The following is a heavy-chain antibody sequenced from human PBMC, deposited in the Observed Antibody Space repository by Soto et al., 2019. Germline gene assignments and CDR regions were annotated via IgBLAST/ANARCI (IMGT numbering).Heavy chain of an antibody. Sequence: GGSLRLSCAASGFTFSSYAMHWARQAPGKGLEWVAVIWYDGSNKYYADSVKGRFTISRDNSKNTLYLQMNSLRAEDTAVYYCARAYGSGSYYLYYYYGMDVWGQGTTVTVSS. D-gene: IGHD3-10*01. CDR3: ARAYGSGSYYLYYYYGMDV. CDR1: GFTFSSYA. CDR2: IWYDGSNK. J-gene: IGHJ6*02. V-gene: IGHV3-33*08.